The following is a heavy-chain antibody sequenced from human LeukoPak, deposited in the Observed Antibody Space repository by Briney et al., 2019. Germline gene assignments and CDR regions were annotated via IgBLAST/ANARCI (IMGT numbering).Heavy chain of an antibody. CDR2: IIPIFGTA. J-gene: IGHJ5*02. D-gene: IGHD3-3*01. CDR3: ARGYYDFWSGYSP. Sequence: SVKVSCKASGGTFSSYAISWLRQAPGQGLEWMGGIIPIFGTANYAQKFQGRVTITTDESTSTAYMALSSLRSEDTAVYYCARGYYDFWSGYSPWGQGTLVTVSS. V-gene: IGHV1-69*05. CDR1: GGTFSSYA.